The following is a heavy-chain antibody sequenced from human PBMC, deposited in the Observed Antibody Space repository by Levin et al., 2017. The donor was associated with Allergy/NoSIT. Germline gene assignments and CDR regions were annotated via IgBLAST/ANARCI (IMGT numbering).Heavy chain of an antibody. V-gene: IGHV3-30*04. Sequence: GGSLRLSCEASGFTFSSYALHWVRQAPGKGLDWVAVVSFDGSNTHYAGSVKGRFTISRDNSKNTLYLHMNSLRPDDTAVYYCAKDMRPVGSNSYYNDVFDIWGQGTMVTVSS. D-gene: IGHD1-26*01. J-gene: IGHJ3*02. CDR2: VSFDGSNT. CDR1: GFTFSSYA. CDR3: AKDMRPVGSNSYYNDVFDI.